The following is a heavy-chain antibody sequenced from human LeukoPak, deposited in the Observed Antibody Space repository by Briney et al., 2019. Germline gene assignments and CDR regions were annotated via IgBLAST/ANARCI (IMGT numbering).Heavy chain of an antibody. J-gene: IGHJ4*02. CDR3: ATELPLGYCSGGSCPPAYYFDY. D-gene: IGHD2-15*01. V-gene: IGHV1-2*02. Sequence: ASVKVSCKASGYTFTGYYMHWVRQAPGQGLEWMGWINPNSGGTNYAQKFQGRVTMTRDTSISTAYMELSRPRSDDTAVYYCATELPLGYCSGGSCPPAYYFDYWGQGTLVTVSS. CDR1: GYTFTGYY. CDR2: INPNSGGT.